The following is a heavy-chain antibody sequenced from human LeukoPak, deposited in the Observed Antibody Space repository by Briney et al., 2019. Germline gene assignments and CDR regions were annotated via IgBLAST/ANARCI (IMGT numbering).Heavy chain of an antibody. J-gene: IGHJ4*02. V-gene: IGHV5-51*01. CDR3: ARGSNYAHSDY. CDR2: IYPGDSDT. CDR1: EYSFTDYW. D-gene: IGHD5-18*01. Sequence: GESLKISCKGSEYSFTDYWIGWVRQMPGKGLEWMGIIYPGDSDTRYSPSFEGQATISADKSISTAYLQWNGLKASDTAIYYCARGSNYAHSDYWGQGTLVTVSS.